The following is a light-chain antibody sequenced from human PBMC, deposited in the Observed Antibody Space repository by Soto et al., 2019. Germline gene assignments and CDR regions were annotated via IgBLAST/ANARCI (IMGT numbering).Light chain of an antibody. CDR1: SSDVGGYNY. J-gene: IGLJ1*01. CDR3: CSYAGSYSYV. V-gene: IGLV2-11*01. CDR2: DVT. Sequence: SALTQPPSASGSPGQSVAISCTGTSSDVGGYNYVSWYQQHPGKAPKLIIYDVTKRPSGVPDRFSGSSSGNTASLTISGLQAEDEADYFCCSYAGSYSYVFGTGTKVTVL.